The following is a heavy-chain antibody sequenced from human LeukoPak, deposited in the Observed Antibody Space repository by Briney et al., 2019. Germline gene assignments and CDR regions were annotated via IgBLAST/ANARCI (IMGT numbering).Heavy chain of an antibody. J-gene: IGHJ3*02. CDR1: GDSIGETNYY. CDR3: ARPPAYTSWTYAFDI. V-gene: IGHV4-39*01. Sequence: SETLSLTCTVSGDSIGETNYYWGWMRQPPGKGREWIGSVSYSGTTYYNPSLRSRVTISVDTSKNQFSLNLSSVTATDTAVYYCARPPAYTSWTYAFDIWGQGTMVTVSS. CDR2: VSYSGTT. D-gene: IGHD1-1*01.